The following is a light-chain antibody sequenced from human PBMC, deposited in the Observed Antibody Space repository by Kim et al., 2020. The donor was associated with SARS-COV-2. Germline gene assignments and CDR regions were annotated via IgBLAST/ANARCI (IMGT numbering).Light chain of an antibody. CDR2: QDS. Sequence: SYELTQPPSVSVSPGQTASITCSGDKLGDKYACWYQQKTGQSPVLDIYQDSKRPSGIPERVSGSNSGNTATLTISGTQAMDEADYYCQAWDSSTVVFGGG. CDR1: KLGDKY. CDR3: QAWDSSTVV. J-gene: IGLJ2*01. V-gene: IGLV3-1*01.